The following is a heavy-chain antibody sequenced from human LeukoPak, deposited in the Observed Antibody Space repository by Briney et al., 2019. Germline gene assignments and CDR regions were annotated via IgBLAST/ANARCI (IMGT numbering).Heavy chain of an antibody. CDR3: AREGGGYCSSTSCRKFNWFDP. D-gene: IGHD2-2*01. CDR1: GGSFSGYY. CDR2: INHSGST. V-gene: IGHV4-34*01. Sequence: KPSETLSLTCAVYGGSFSGYYWSWIRQPPGRGLEWIGEINHSGSTNYNPSLKSRVTISVDTSKNQFSLKLSSVTAADTAVYYCAREGGGYCSSTSCRKFNWFDPWGQGTLVTVSS. J-gene: IGHJ5*02.